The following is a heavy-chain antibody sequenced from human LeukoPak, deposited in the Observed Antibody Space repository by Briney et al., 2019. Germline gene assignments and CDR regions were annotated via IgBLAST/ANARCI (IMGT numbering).Heavy chain of an antibody. Sequence: SETLSLTCTVSGGSISSSSYYWGWIRQPPGKGLEWIGSIYYSGSTYYNPSLKSRVTISVDTSKNQFSLKLSSVTAADTAVYYSATFLPFFYWFSTTNSDYFYYWGQGTLVPVSS. CDR1: GGSISSSSYY. CDR3: ATFLPFFYWFSTTNSDYFYY. J-gene: IGHJ4*02. CDR2: IYYSGST. V-gene: IGHV4-39*01. D-gene: IGHD3-9*01.